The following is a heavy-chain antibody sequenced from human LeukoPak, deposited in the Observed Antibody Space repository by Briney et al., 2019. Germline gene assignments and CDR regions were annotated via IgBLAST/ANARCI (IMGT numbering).Heavy chain of an antibody. CDR3: ARGLVVWLQQRESDY. D-gene: IGHD5-24*01. CDR2: ISSSSSYI. J-gene: IGHJ4*02. V-gene: IGHV3-21*01. Sequence: PGGSLRLSCAASRFTFSTYSMNWVRQAPGKGLEWVSSISSSSSYIYYADSVKGRFTISRDNAKNSLYLQMNSLRAEDTAVYYCARGLVVWLQQRESDYWGQGTLVTVSS. CDR1: RFTFSTYS.